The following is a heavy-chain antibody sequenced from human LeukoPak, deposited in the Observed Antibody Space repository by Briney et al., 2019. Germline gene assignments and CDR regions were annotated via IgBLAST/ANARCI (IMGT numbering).Heavy chain of an antibody. V-gene: IGHV1-46*01. CDR1: GYTFTSYF. D-gene: IGHD1-26*01. J-gene: IGHJ6*02. Sequence: GASVKVSCKASGYTFTSYFIHWVRQAPGQGLEWMGIINPSITSASYSQKFKGRVTMTRDTSTSTAYMELSSLRSEDTAVYYCARVFSGSYHSYYYYGVDVWGQGTTVTVSS. CDR2: INPSITSA. CDR3: ARVFSGSYHSYYYYGVDV.